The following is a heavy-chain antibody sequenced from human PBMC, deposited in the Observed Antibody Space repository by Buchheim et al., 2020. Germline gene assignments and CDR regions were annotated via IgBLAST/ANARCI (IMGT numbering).Heavy chain of an antibody. D-gene: IGHD6-6*01. J-gene: IGHJ4*02. Sequence: QVQLQESGPGLVKPSETLSLTCAVYGGSFSGYYWSWIRQPPGKGLEWIGEINHSGSTNYNPSLKSRVTISVDTSKNQFSLKLSSVTAADTAVYYCARVDIAARSEPLDYWGQGTL. CDR1: GGSFSGYY. CDR2: INHSGST. CDR3: ARVDIAARSEPLDY. V-gene: IGHV4-34*01.